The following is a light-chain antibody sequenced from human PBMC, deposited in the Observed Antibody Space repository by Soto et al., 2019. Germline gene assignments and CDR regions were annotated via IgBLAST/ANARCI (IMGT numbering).Light chain of an antibody. Sequence: ELVLTQSPGTLSLSPGERATLSCRASQSVSSSYLAWYQQKPGQAPRLLIYGTSSRATGTPDRFSGSGSGTDFTLTISRLEPEDFAVYYCQQYGSSPTWTFGPGTKVDNK. CDR1: QSVSSSY. CDR3: QQYGSSPTWT. V-gene: IGKV3-20*01. J-gene: IGKJ1*01. CDR2: GTS.